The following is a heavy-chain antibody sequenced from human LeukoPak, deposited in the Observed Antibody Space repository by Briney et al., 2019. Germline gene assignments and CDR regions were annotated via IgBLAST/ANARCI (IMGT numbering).Heavy chain of an antibody. Sequence: ASVKVSCKASGYTFTSYYMYWVRQAPGQGLEWMGIINPSGGSTSYAQKFQGRVTMTKDTSTSTVYMELSSLRSEDTAVYYCARTRGSYSEMGSFDYWGQGTLVTVSS. CDR1: GYTFTSYY. V-gene: IGHV1-46*01. CDR2: INPSGGST. D-gene: IGHD1-26*01. CDR3: ARTRGSYSEMGSFDY. J-gene: IGHJ4*02.